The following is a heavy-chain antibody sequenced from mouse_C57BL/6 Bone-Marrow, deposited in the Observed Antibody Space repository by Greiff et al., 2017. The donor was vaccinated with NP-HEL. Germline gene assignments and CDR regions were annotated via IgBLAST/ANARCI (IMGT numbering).Heavy chain of an antibody. CDR2: ISYDGSN. Sequence: VQLKESGPGLVKPSQSLSLTCSVTGYSITSGYYWNWIRQFPGNKLEWMGYISYDGSNNYNPSLKNRISITRDTSKNQFFLKLNSVTTEDTATYYCASWDYWGQGTTLTLSS. CDR3: ASWDY. CDR1: GYSITSGYY. J-gene: IGHJ2*01. V-gene: IGHV3-6*01.